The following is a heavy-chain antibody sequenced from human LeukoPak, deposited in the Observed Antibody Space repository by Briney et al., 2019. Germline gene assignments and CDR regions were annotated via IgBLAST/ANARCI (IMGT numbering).Heavy chain of an antibody. J-gene: IGHJ4*02. CDR3: AREGSMTARPFVSIDY. CDR1: GGSFSGYY. CDR2: INHSGST. V-gene: IGHV4-34*01. Sequence: PSETLSLTCAVYGGSFSGYYWSWIRQPPGKGLEWIGEINHSGSTNYNPSLKSRVTMSVDTSKNQFSLKLSSVTAADTAVYYCAREGSMTARPFVSIDYWGQGTLVTISS. D-gene: IGHD6-6*01.